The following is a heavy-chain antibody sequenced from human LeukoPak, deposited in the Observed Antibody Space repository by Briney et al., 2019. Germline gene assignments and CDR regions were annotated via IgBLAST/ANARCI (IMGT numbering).Heavy chain of an antibody. Sequence: GESLKISCKGSGYSFTNYWIGWVRQMPGKGLEWMGLIYPGDSHIRYSPSLQGQVTISADKSISTAYLQWSSLKASDTAMYYCARTGYTSGWYVGSFDYWGQGTLVTVSS. CDR3: ARTGYTSGWYVGSFDY. V-gene: IGHV5-51*01. J-gene: IGHJ4*02. D-gene: IGHD6-19*01. CDR2: IYPGDSHI. CDR1: GYSFTNYW.